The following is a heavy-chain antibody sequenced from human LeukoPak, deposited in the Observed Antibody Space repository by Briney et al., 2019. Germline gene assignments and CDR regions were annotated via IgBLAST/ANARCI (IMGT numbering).Heavy chain of an antibody. CDR1: DFIFSNYR. CDR3: ARGGLEPVDY. D-gene: IGHD1-1*01. V-gene: IGHV3-74*01. J-gene: IGHJ4*02. Sequence: GGSLRLSCAASDFIFSNYRMHWVRQPPGKGLVWVSRIDTDGSITSYADSVKGRFTISRDNAKNTLYLQMNSVSAEDTAVYYCARGGLEPVDYWGQGTLVTVSS. CDR2: IDTDGSIT.